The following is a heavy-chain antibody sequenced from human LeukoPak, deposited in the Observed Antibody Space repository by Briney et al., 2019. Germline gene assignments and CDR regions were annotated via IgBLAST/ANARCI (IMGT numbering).Heavy chain of an antibody. CDR1: GASISGSGYY. D-gene: IGHD3-10*01. V-gene: IGHV4-39*01. J-gene: IGHJ3*02. CDR3: ARLTGSAI. CDR2: IYYSGST. Sequence: SETLSLTCTVSGASISGSGYYWGWIRQPPGKGLEWIGSIYYSGSTYYNPSLKSRVTISVDMSKNQCSLRLSSVTAADTALYYCARLTGSAIWGQGTMVTVSS.